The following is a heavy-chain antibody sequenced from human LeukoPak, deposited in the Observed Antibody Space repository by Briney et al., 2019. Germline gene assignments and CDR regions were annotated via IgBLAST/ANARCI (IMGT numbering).Heavy chain of an antibody. J-gene: IGHJ4*02. CDR2: ISGSGGRT. CDR3: AKDYYSSSSGCFDY. D-gene: IGHD6-6*01. V-gene: IGHV3-23*01. Sequence: GGSLRLSCAASGFTYSNYAMSWVRQAPGKGLEWVAAISGSGGRTYYADSVKGRFTISGDNSKNTVYLQMNTLRAEDTALCYCAKDYYSSSSGCFDYWGQGTLVTVSS. CDR1: GFTYSNYA.